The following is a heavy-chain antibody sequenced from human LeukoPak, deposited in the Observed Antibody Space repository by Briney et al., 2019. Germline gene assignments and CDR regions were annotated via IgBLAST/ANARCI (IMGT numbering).Heavy chain of an antibody. CDR1: GGSISSYY. CDR3: ARDQYDFWSGPSLPASYYMDV. Sequence: SETLSLTCTVSGGSISSYYWSWIRQPAGKGLEWIGRIYTSGSTNYNPSLKSRVTISVDKSKNQFSLKLSSVTAADTAVYYCARDQYDFWSGPSLPASYYMDVWGKETTVTVSS. CDR2: IYTSGST. J-gene: IGHJ6*03. D-gene: IGHD3-3*01. V-gene: IGHV4-4*07.